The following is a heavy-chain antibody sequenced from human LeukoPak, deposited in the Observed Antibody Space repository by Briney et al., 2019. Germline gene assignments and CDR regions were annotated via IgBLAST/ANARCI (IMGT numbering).Heavy chain of an antibody. CDR1: GFTFSSYA. CDR3: AKDSYYYDSSGYD. Sequence: GGSLRLSCAASGFTFSSYAMSLVRQAPGKGLEWVSAISGSGGSTYYADSVKGRFTISRDNSKNTLYLQMNSLRAEDTAVYYCAKDSYYYDSSGYDWGQGTLVTVSS. J-gene: IGHJ4*02. D-gene: IGHD3-22*01. V-gene: IGHV3-23*01. CDR2: ISGSGGST.